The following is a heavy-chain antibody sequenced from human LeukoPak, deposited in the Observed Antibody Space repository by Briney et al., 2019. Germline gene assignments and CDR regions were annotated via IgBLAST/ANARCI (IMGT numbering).Heavy chain of an antibody. D-gene: IGHD1-26*01. V-gene: IGHV4-59*08. CDR1: GGSISSYY. CDR3: ARQSELRCWFDP. Sequence: SETLSLTCTVSGGSISSYYWSWIRQPPGKGLEWIGYIYYSGSTNYNPSLRSRVTISVDTSKNQFSLKLSSVTAADTAVYYCARQSELRCWFDPWGQGTLVTVSS. J-gene: IGHJ5*02. CDR2: IYYSGST.